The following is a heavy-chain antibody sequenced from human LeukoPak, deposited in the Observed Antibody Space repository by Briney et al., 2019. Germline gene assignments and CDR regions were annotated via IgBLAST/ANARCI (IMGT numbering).Heavy chain of an antibody. J-gene: IGHJ6*02. CDR1: GFTVSSNY. D-gene: IGHD2-15*01. CDR2: IYSGGST. Sequence: GGSLRLSCAASGFTVSSNYMSWVRQAPGKGLEWVSVIYSGGSTYYADSVKGRFTLSSDNSKNTLYLKMNRLRAEDTAVYYCARGYCSSGSCYYGMDVWGQGTTVTVSS. V-gene: IGHV3-66*01. CDR3: ARGYCSSGSCYYGMDV.